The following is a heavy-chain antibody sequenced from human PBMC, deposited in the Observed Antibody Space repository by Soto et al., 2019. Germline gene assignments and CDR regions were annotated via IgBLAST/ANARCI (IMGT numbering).Heavy chain of an antibody. CDR3: AKEGSRGDYYPYYYMDV. J-gene: IGHJ6*03. D-gene: IGHD2-21*02. Sequence: GGSLRLSCAASGFTFSSYAMSWVRQAPGKGLEWVSAISGSGGSTYYADSVKGRFTISRDNSKNTLYLQMNSLRAEDTAVYYCAKEGSRGDYYPYYYMDVWGKGTTVTVSS. CDR2: ISGSGGST. CDR1: GFTFSSYA. V-gene: IGHV3-23*01.